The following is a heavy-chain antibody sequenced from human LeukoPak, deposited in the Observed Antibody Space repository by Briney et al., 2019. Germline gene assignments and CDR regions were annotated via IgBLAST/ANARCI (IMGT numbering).Heavy chain of an antibody. CDR2: IRNKANNYAT. CDR3: VRGAASGSYYGLGV. J-gene: IGHJ6*02. V-gene: IGHV3-73*01. D-gene: IGHD1-26*01. Sequence: GGSLRLSCAASGFTFSDYWMHWVRQASGKGLEWVGRIRNKANNYATAYATSVKGRFTLSRDDSKNTAYLQMNSLKTEDTALYYCVRGAASGSYYGLGVWGQGATVTVSS. CDR1: GFTFSDYW.